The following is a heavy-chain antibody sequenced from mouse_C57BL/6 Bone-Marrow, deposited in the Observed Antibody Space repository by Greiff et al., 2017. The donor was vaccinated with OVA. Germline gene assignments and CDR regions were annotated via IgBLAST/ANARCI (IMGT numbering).Heavy chain of an antibody. J-gene: IGHJ3*01. CDR1: GYTFTDYY. D-gene: IGHD2-4*01. Sequence: EVQLQQSGPVLVKPGASVKMSCKASGYTFTDYYMNWVKQSHGKSLEWIGVINPYNGGTSYNQKFKGKATLTVDKSSSTAYMELNSLTSEDSAVYYCARWDDYDEALAWFAYWGQGTLVTVSA. CDR2: INPYNGGT. CDR3: ARWDDYDEALAWFAY. V-gene: IGHV1-19*01.